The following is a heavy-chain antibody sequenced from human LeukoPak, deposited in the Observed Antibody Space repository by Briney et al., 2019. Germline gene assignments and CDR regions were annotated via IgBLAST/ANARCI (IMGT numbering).Heavy chain of an antibody. CDR3: TKPISHSLGSRDYSPDAFDI. J-gene: IGHJ3*02. D-gene: IGHD3-22*01. CDR2: ISYDGSDN. V-gene: IGHV3-30*18. Sequence: PGGSLRLSCAASGFTFSSYCTHWVRQAPGKGLEWVAVISYDGSDNYYADSVKGRFTISRDNSKNTLYLQMNSLRTDGAAMYYCTKPISHSLGSRDYSPDAFDIWGQGTMVTVSS. CDR1: GFTFSSYC.